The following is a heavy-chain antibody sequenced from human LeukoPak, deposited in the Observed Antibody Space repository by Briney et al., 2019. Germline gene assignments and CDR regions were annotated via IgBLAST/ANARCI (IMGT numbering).Heavy chain of an antibody. V-gene: IGHV4-39*07. CDR3: ARDTGGVAYFDY. CDR2: IYYSGST. CDR1: GGSISSSSYY. D-gene: IGHD3-3*01. J-gene: IGHJ4*02. Sequence: SETLSLTCTVSGGSISSSSYYWGWIRQPPGKGLEWIGSIYYSGSTNYNPSLKSRVTISVDTSKNQFSLKLSSVTAADTAVYYCARDTGGVAYFDYWGQGTLVTVSS.